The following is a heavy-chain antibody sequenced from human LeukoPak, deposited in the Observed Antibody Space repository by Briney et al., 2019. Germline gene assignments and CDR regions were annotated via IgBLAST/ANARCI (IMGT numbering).Heavy chain of an antibody. J-gene: IGHJ4*02. CDR3: ARDGQYYYDSPGYYGGLNI. Sequence: PGGSLRLSCAASGFTFSSYAMHWVRQAPGKGLVWVSRINSDGSHATYADSVKGRFTISRDNAKDTLYLQMDSLRAEDTAVYYCARDGQYYYDSPGYYGGLNIWGQGTVVTVSS. CDR1: GFTFSSYA. D-gene: IGHD3-22*01. CDR2: INSDGSHA. V-gene: IGHV3-74*03.